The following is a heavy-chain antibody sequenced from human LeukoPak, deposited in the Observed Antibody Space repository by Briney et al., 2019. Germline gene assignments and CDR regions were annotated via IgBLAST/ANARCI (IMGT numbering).Heavy chain of an antibody. V-gene: IGHV3-23*01. D-gene: IGHD3-22*01. CDR2: ISRSGEST. J-gene: IGHJ4*02. CDR3: ARDRNYYDFSHFDY. Sequence: GGSLRLSCAASGFTFSGFAMSWIRQAPGKGLEWVSSISRSGESTFYADSVKGRFTISRDNSKNTLYLQMNSLRAEDTAVYYCARDRNYYDFSHFDYWGQGTLVTVSS. CDR1: GFTFSGFA.